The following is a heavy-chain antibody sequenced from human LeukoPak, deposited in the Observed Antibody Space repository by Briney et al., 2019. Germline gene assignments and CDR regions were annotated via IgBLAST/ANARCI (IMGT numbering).Heavy chain of an antibody. CDR1: GGSISSFY. D-gene: IGHD4-17*01. V-gene: IGHV4-59*01. CDR2: IYYSGST. CDR3: AREDRLRSFDY. J-gene: IGHJ4*02. Sequence: SETLSLTCTVSGGSISSFYWSWIRQPPGKGLEWIGYIYYSGSTNYNPSLKSRVTISADASKNQFSLKLSSVTAADTAVYYCAREDRLRSFDYWGQGTLVTVSS.